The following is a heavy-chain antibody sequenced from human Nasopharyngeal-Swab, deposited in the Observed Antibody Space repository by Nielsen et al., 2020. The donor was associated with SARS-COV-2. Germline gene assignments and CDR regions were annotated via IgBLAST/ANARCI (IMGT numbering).Heavy chain of an antibody. CDR3: TTDIVSQTIYYYYMDV. J-gene: IGHJ6*03. CDR2: IKSKTDGGTT. V-gene: IGHV3-15*01. Sequence: GGSLRLSCAASGFTVSSNYMSWVRQAPGKGLEWVGRIKSKTDGGTTDYAAPVKGRFTISRDDSKNTLYLQMNSLKTEDTAVYYCTTDIVSQTIYYYYMDVWGKGTTVTVSS. D-gene: IGHD2-21*01. CDR1: GFTVSSNY.